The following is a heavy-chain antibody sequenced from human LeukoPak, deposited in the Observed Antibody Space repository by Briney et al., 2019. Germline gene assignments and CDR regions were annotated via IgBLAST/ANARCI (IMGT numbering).Heavy chain of an antibody. CDR1: GYTFTGYY. CDR3: AVGATENWFDP. V-gene: IGHV1-2*02. J-gene: IGHJ5*02. CDR2: INPNSGNT. Sequence: GASVKVSCKASGYTFTGYYMHWVRQAPGQGLEWMGWINPNSGNTAYAQKFQGRVTMTSDTSISTVYMELSSLISDDTAVYYCAVGATENWFDPWGQGTLVTVSS. D-gene: IGHD1-26*01.